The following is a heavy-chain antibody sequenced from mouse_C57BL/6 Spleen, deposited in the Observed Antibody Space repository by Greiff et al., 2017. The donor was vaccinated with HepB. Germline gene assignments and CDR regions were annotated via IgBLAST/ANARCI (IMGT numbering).Heavy chain of an antibody. D-gene: IGHD2-2*01. CDR1: GYAFSSSW. CDR3: ARERGGYDGTWFAY. CDR2: IYPGDGDT. J-gene: IGHJ3*01. V-gene: IGHV1-82*01. Sequence: QVQLKQSGPELVKPGASVKISCKASGYAFSSSWMNWVKQRPGKGLEWIGRIYPGDGDTNYNGKFKGKATLTADKSSSTAYMQLSSLTSEDSAVYFCARERGGYDGTWFAYWGQGTLVTVSA.